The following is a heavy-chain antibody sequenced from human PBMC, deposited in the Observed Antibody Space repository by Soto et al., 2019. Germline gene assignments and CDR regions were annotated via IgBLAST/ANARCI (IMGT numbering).Heavy chain of an antibody. D-gene: IGHD6-6*01. J-gene: IGHJ6*02. CDR3: ASLYSSSSGAPYYYYGMDV. V-gene: IGHV1-18*01. CDR2: ISAYNGNT. Sequence: QVQLVQSGAEVKKPGASVKVSCKASGYTFTSYGISWVRQAPGQGLEWMGWISAYNGNTNYAQKLQGRVTMTTDTSTSTAYMELRSLRSDDTAVYYCASLYSSSSGAPYYYYGMDVWGQGTTVTVSS. CDR1: GYTFTSYG.